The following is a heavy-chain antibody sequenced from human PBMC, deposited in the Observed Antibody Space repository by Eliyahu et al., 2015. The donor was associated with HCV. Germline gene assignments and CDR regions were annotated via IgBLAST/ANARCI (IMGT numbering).Heavy chain of an antibody. J-gene: IGHJ6*03. CDR3: ARLEASHPHFYYYMDV. D-gene: IGHD1-26*01. CDR2: FPFSGST. CDR1: GASITTYY. Sequence: QVQLQESGPGLVKPSETLSLTCTVSGASITTYYWSWLRQPPGKGLEWVWVFPFSGSTNYNPSLKSRVTISVDTSNNQFSLKLSSVTAADTAVYYCARLEASHPHFYYYMDVWGKGTTVTVSS. V-gene: IGHV4-59*08.